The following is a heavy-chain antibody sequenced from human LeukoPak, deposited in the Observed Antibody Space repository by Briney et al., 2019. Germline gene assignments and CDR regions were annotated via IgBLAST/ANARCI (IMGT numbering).Heavy chain of an antibody. Sequence: QSGGSLRLSCAASGFTFSSYEMNWVRQAPGKGLEWVSYISSSKTIYYADSVKGRFTISRDNAKNSLYLQINSLRAEDTAVYYCARETFLGGDNYSGMDVWGQGTTVTVSS. CDR3: ARETFLGGDNYSGMDV. V-gene: IGHV3-48*03. CDR2: ISSSKTI. CDR1: GFTFSSYE. D-gene: IGHD2-21*02. J-gene: IGHJ6*02.